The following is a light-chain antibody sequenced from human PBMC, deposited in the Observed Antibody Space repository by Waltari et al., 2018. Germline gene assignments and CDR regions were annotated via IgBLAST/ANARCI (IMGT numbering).Light chain of an antibody. V-gene: IGKV1-5*03. CDR2: KAS. J-gene: IGKJ1*01. CDR1: QSINSW. CDR3: QQYNTNEWT. Sequence: DIQMTQSPSTLSASVGDRVTITCRASQSINSWLAWYQQKPGKAPKLLIYKASSLESGVPSRFSGSGSVTEFTLDISSLQPDDFATYYCQQYNTNEWTFGQGTKVEIK.